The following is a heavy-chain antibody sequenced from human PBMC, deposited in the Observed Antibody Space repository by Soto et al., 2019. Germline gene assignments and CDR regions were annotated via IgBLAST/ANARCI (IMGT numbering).Heavy chain of an antibody. CDR3: ASGYYYYYGMDV. Sequence: QVQLVQSGAEVKKPGSSVKVSCKASGGTFSSYTISWVRQAPGQGLEWMGRIIPILGIANYAQKFQGRVTSTADKSTSTAYMELSSLRSEDTAVYYCASGYYYYYGMDVWGQGTTVTVSS. J-gene: IGHJ6*02. CDR1: GGTFSSYT. V-gene: IGHV1-69*02. CDR2: IIPILGIA.